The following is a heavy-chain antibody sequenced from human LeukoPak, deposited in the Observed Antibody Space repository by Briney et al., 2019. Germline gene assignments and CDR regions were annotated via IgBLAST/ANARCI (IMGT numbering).Heavy chain of an antibody. CDR2: IYYSGST. D-gene: IGHD3-22*01. V-gene: IGHV4-59*12. CDR1: GGSISNYY. J-gene: IGHJ4*02. CDR3: AREPATYYYDSSGYSYFDY. Sequence: SETLSLTCTVSGGSISNYYWSWIRQPPGKGLEWIGYIYYSGSTNYNPSLKSRVTISVDTSKNQFSLKLSSVTAADTAVYYCAREPATYYYDSSGYSYFDYWGQGTPVTVSS.